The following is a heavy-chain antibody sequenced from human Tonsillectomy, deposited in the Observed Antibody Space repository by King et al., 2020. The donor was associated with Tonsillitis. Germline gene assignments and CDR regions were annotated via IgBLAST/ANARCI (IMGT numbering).Heavy chain of an antibody. J-gene: IGHJ6*02. CDR3: ARSRYYVSGNPYYQGWDV. D-gene: IGHD3-10*01. CDR1: GYTFTGYY. CDR2: SNPNSGAT. Sequence: QLVQSGAEAEKPGASVKVSCKASGYTFTGYYIHWVRQAPGQGLEWMGWSNPNSGATNYAQKFQGRVTMTRETSLSTAYMELSRLRSDATAVYFCARSRYYVSGNPYYQGWDVWGQGTTVPVSS. V-gene: IGHV1-2*02.